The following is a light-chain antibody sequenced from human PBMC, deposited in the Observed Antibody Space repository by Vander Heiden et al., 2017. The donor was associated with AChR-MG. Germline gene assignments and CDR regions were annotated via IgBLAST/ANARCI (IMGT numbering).Light chain of an antibody. CDR2: DVS. V-gene: IGLV2-14*03. Sequence: QSALTQPASVSRSPGQSITISCTGTSSDVGGYNYVSWYQQHPGKAPKVMMYDVSNRPSGVSNRFSGSKSGNTASLTISGLQAEDEADYYCSSYTSSSTYWVFGTGTKVTVL. CDR1: SSDVGGYNY. J-gene: IGLJ1*01. CDR3: SSYTSSSTYWV.